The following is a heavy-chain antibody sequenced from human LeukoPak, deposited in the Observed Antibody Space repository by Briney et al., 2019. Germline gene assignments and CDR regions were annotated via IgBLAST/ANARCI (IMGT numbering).Heavy chain of an antibody. V-gene: IGHV3-30*18. Sequence: GGSLRLSCAASGFTFSSYGMHWVRQAPGKGLEWVAVISYDGSNKYYADSVKGRFTISRDNSKNTLYLQMNSLRAEDTAVYYCAKDSSPYGDYGIFDYWGQGTLVTVSS. CDR3: AKDSSPYGDYGIFDY. J-gene: IGHJ4*02. D-gene: IGHD4-17*01. CDR2: ISYDGSNK. CDR1: GFTFSSYG.